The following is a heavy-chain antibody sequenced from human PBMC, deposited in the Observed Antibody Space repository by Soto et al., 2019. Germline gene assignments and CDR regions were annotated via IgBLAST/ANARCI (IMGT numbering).Heavy chain of an antibody. CDR1: GFTFSSYG. V-gene: IGHV3-30*18. CDR2: ISYDGSNK. Sequence: SLRLSCAASGFTFSSYGMHWVRQAPGKGLEWVAVISYDGSNKYYADSVKGRFTISRDNSKNTLYLQVTSLRAEDTAVYYCAKGLWFGESYGLSDYWGQGTLVTVSS. J-gene: IGHJ4*02. CDR3: AKGLWFGESYGLSDY. D-gene: IGHD3-10*01.